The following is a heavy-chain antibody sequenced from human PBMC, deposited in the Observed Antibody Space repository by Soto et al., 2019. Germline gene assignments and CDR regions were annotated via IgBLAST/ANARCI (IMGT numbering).Heavy chain of an antibody. D-gene: IGHD6-6*01. J-gene: IGHJ6*02. V-gene: IGHV4-31*03. CDR1: GGSISSGGYY. Sequence: SETLSLPCTVSGGSISSGGYYWSWIRQHPGKGLVWIGYIYYSGSTYYNPSLKSRVTISVDTSKNQFSLKLSSVTAADTAVYYCARSSRTAYYYYYGMDVWGQGTTVTVSS. CDR3: ARSSRTAYYYYYGMDV. CDR2: IYYSGST.